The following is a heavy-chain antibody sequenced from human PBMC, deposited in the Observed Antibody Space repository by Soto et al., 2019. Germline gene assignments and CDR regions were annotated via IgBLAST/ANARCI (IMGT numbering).Heavy chain of an antibody. J-gene: IGHJ4*02. Sequence: EVQLVESGGGLVKPGGSLRLSCAASGFTFTSYSRNGSPRAQGKGLEWVSSISSTTNYIYYGDSMKGRFTISRDNAKNSLYLEMNSLRAEDTAVYYCARESEDLTSNFDYWGQGTLVTVSS. CDR2: ISSTTNYI. CDR3: ARESEDLTSNFDY. V-gene: IGHV3-21*06. CDR1: GFTFTSYS.